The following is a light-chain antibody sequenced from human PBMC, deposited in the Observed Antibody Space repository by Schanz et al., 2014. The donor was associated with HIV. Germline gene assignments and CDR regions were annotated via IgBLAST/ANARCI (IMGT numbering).Light chain of an antibody. CDR1: SSDVGGHNY. J-gene: IGLJ2*01. CDR3: ISYTSDTVL. V-gene: IGLV2-14*03. Sequence: QSALTQPPSASGSPGQSVTISCTGTSSDVGGHNYVSWFQQHPGKAPQLMIYDGSSRPSGVSNRFSGSKSDNTASLTISGLQPEDEADYYCISYTSDTVLFGGGTKVTVL. CDR2: DGS.